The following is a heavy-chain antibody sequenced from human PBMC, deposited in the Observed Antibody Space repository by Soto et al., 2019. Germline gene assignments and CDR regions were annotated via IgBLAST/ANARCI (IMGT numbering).Heavy chain of an antibody. CDR2: IYWNGDK. D-gene: IGHD6-6*01. CDR1: GFSLSTVGVG. V-gene: IGHV2-5*01. Sequence: QITLKESGPTLVKPTQTLTLTCTFSGFSLSTVGVGVGWIRQPPGKALQWLALIYWNGDKYYSPSLTNRLTITKDTSKNQVVLTMTDMDPVDAGTFFCAHNGQLVGDWFDPGGQGTRVTVSS. J-gene: IGHJ5*02. CDR3: AHNGQLVGDWFDP.